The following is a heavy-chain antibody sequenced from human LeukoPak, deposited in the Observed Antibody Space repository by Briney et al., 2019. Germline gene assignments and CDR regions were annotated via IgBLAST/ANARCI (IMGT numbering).Heavy chain of an antibody. CDR3: ARASITYYYYYYVGV. D-gene: IGHD1-14*01. CDR1: GGSFSGHY. Sequence: SETLSLTCTVYGGSFSGHYWSWIRQPPGKGLEWIGEINHSGSTNYNPSLKSRVTISVDTSKNQFSLKLSSVTAADTAVYYCARASITYYYYYYVGVWGKGTTVTVSS. CDR2: INHSGST. J-gene: IGHJ6*03. V-gene: IGHV4-34*01.